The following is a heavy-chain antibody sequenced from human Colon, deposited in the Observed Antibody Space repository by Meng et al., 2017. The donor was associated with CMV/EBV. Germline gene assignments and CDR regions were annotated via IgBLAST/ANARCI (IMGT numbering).Heavy chain of an antibody. V-gene: IGHV1-2*02. CDR3: AKIGTLSTGWFDVDY. D-gene: IGHD6-19*01. CDR1: GYTFTAYY. CDR2: INPNTGGT. Sequence: ASVKVSCKASGYTFTAYYMHWVRQAPGQGLEWMGWINPNTGGTNYPQKLQGRVTMTRDTSINTAYMELSRLRSDDTAVYYCAKIGTLSTGWFDVDYWGQGTLVTVSS. J-gene: IGHJ4*02.